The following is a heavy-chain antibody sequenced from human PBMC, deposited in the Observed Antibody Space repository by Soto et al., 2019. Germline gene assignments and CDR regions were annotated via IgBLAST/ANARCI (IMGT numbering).Heavy chain of an antibody. V-gene: IGHV2-26*01. CDR1: GFSLTDTRMG. CDR3: ARALFYSDSDGYYFEFDY. J-gene: IGHJ4*02. D-gene: IGHD3-22*01. Sequence: SGPTLVNPTETLTLTCSGSGFSLTDTRMGVSWIRQAPGKALEWLAHIISNDDKSYSTSLKSRLTISKDTSKSQVVLRMTNMDPVDTGRYYCARALFYSDSDGYYFEFDYWGPGTLVTVSS. CDR2: IISNDDK.